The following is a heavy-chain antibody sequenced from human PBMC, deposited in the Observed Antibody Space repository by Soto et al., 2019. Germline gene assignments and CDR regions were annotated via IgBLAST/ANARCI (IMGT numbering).Heavy chain of an antibody. Sequence: ASVKVSCKASGYTFTSYYMHWVRQAPGQGLEWMGIINPTGGSTSYAQKFQGRVTMTRDTSTSTVYMELSSLRSEDTAVYYCARGSKLICGGDCYSVLDYWGQGTLVTV. CDR3: ARGSKLICGGDCYSVLDY. V-gene: IGHV1-46*01. D-gene: IGHD2-21*02. CDR2: INPTGGST. J-gene: IGHJ4*02. CDR1: GYTFTSYY.